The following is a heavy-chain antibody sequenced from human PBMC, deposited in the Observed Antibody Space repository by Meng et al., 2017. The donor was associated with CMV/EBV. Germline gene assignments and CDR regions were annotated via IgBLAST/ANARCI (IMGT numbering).Heavy chain of an antibody. CDR1: GGSISSYY. D-gene: IGHD2-2*01. CDR2: IYYSGST. CDR3: ARSLVVVPAVQTYYYYYGMDV. V-gene: IGHV4-59*01. J-gene: IGHJ6*02. Sequence: GSLRLSCTVSGGSISSYYWSWIRQPPGKGLEWIGYIYYSGSTNYNPSLKSRVTISVDTSKNQFSLKLSSVTAADTAVYYCARSLVVVPAVQTYYYYYGMDVWGQGTTVTVSS.